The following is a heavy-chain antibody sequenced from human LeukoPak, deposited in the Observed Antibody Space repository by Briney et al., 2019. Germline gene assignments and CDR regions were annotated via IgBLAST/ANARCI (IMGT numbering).Heavy chain of an antibody. V-gene: IGHV1-2*06. CDR1: GYTFTGYY. Sequence: GASVKVSCKASGYTFTGYYMHWVRQAPGQGLEWMGRINPNSGGTNYAQKFQGRVTMTRDTSLSTAYMELSRLRSDDTAVYYCAREGGDIYYGDYEFDYWGQGTLVTVSS. CDR3: AREGGDIYYGDYEFDY. J-gene: IGHJ4*02. CDR2: INPNSGGT. D-gene: IGHD4-17*01.